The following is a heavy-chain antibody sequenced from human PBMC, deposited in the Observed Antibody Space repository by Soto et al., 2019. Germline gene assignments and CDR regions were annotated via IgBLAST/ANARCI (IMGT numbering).Heavy chain of an antibody. CDR3: AENQERELPRVIDF. V-gene: IGHV3-23*01. J-gene: IGHJ4*02. CDR2: MSGSSSTT. Sequence: EVRLLESGGGLVKPGGSLRLSCATSGLTFSNYAMSWVRQAPGGGLGWVSSMSGSSSTTYYADSVRGRFTISRDRSKNTLYLQMSSLRAEDTALYYCAENQERELPRVIDFWGQGTLVTVSS. CDR1: GLTFSNYA. D-gene: IGHD1-7*01.